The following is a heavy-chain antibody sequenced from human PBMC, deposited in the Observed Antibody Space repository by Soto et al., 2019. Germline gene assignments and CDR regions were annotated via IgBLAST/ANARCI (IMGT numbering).Heavy chain of an antibody. CDR3: ARESGLNWFDP. J-gene: IGHJ5*02. Sequence: GGSLRLSCAASEFTFSDSYMAWVRQAPGKGLEWVSYISGSGSRIYYADSVKGRFTVSRDNAKNSLFLQMNTLRAEDTAVYYCARESGLNWFDPWGPGTLVTVSS. V-gene: IGHV3-11*01. CDR1: EFTFSDSY. D-gene: IGHD3-3*01. CDR2: ISGSGSRI.